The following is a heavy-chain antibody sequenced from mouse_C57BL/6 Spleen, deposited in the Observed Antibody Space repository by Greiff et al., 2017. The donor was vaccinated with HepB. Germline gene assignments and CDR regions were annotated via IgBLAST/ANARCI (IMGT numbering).Heavy chain of an antibody. CDR1: GYTFTSYW. D-gene: IGHD1-1*01. CDR2: IDPSDSYT. Sequence: VQLQQSGAELVKPGASVKLSCKASGYTFTSYWMQWVKQRPGQGLEWIGEIDPSDSYTNYNQKFKGKATLTVDTSSSPAYMQLSSLTSEDSAVYYCARSATTVVATYYFDYWGQGTTLTVAA. V-gene: IGHV1-50*01. J-gene: IGHJ2*01. CDR3: ARSATTVVATYYFDY.